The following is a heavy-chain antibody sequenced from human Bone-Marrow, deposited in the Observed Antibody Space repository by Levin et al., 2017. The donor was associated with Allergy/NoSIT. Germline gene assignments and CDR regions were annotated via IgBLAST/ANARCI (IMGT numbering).Heavy chain of an antibody. CDR3: AGDRYLSETDNWFDP. CDR2: INPNSGGT. D-gene: IGHD2/OR15-2a*01. V-gene: IGHV1-2*02. CDR1: GYSFSGHY. Sequence: GESLKISCKASGYSFSGHYLHWVRQAPGQGLEWMGWINPNSGGTKYGLNFQGRVTMTTDTSMNIGYMELSRLEYDDTAIYYCAGDRYLSETDNWFDPWGQGTLVTVSS. J-gene: IGHJ5*02.